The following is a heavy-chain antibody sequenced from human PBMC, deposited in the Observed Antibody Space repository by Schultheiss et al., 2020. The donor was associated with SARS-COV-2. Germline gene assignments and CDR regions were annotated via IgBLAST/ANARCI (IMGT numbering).Heavy chain of an antibody. CDR3: ARDRAWSYSSGWLDY. V-gene: IGHV1-2*02. CDR1: GYTFTGYY. J-gene: IGHJ4*02. Sequence: ASVKVSCKASGYTFTGYYMHWVRQAPGQGLEWMGWINPNSGNTGYAQKFQGRVTMTRDTSISTAYMELSRLRSDDTAVYYCARDRAWSYSSGWLDYWGQGTLVTVSS. D-gene: IGHD6-19*01. CDR2: INPNSGNT.